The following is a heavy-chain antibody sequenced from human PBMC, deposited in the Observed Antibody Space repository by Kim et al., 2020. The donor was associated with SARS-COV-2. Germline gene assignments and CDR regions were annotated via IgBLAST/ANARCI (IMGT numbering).Heavy chain of an antibody. V-gene: IGHV4-39*01. CDR2: T. Sequence: TYYNPSLKSRVTISVDTSKNQFSLKLSSVTAADTAVYYCATYSYQPRFDYWGQGTLVTVSS. D-gene: IGHD5-18*01. CDR3: ATYSYQPRFDY. J-gene: IGHJ4*02.